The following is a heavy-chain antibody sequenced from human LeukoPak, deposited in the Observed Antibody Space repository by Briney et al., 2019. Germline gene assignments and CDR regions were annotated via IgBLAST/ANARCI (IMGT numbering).Heavy chain of an antibody. V-gene: IGHV5-51*01. Sequence: GESLKISCQGSGYSFTTYWIGWVRQMPGKGLEWMGIIYPGESETRYSPSFQGQVTISADKSITTAYLQWSSLKASDTAMYYCARQKGYGLNSFDYWGQGTLVTVSS. CDR3: ARQKGYGLNSFDY. CDR1: GYSFTTYW. CDR2: IYPGESET. D-gene: IGHD5-12*01. J-gene: IGHJ4*02.